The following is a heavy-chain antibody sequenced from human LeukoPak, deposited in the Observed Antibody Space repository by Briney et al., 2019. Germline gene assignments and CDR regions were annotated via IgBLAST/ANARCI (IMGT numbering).Heavy chain of an antibody. D-gene: IGHD1-26*01. CDR3: ARVGATLRVIFDY. J-gene: IGHJ4*02. CDR2: ISSSSSTI. CDR1: GFTFSSYS. V-gene: IGHV3-48*01. Sequence: GGSLRLSCAASGFTFSSYSMNWVRQAPGKGLEWVSYISSSSSTIYYADSVKGRFTISRDNAKNSLYLQMNSLRAEDTAVYYCARVGATLRVIFDYWGQGTLVTVSS.